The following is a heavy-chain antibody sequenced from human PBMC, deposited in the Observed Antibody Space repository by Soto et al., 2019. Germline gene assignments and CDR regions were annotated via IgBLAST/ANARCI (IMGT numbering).Heavy chain of an antibody. CDR3: VRGAEIAAAAYFDY. V-gene: IGHV4-4*02. D-gene: IGHD6-13*01. Sequence: SETLSLTCSVSGGSISRSNWWSWVRQPPGKGLEWIGEIYHSGNTNYNPSLKSRVTISVDTSKNTVYLQMNSLRAEDTAVYYCVRGAEIAAAAYFDYWGQETLVTVSS. CDR1: GGSISRSNW. CDR2: IYHSGNT. J-gene: IGHJ4*02.